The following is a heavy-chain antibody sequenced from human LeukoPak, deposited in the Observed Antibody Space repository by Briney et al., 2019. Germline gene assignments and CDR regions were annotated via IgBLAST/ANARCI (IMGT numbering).Heavy chain of an antibody. V-gene: IGHV1-69*05. D-gene: IGHD2-15*01. CDR1: GYTFTSYD. J-gene: IGHJ5*02. CDR2: IIPIFGTA. Sequence: AASVKVSCKASGYTFTSYDINWVRQAPGQGLEWMGGIIPIFGTANYAQKFQGRVTMTTDTSTNTAYMELRSLRSDDTAVYYCARVGVLVVFNWFDPWGQGTLVTVSS. CDR3: ARVGVLVVFNWFDP.